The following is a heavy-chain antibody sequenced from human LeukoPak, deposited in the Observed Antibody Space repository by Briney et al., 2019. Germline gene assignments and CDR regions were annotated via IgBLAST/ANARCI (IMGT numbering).Heavy chain of an antibody. CDR3: AKGYCSSTSCYIDY. V-gene: IGHV3-9*01. Sequence: PGRSLRLSCAASGFTFDDYAMHWVRQAPGKGLEWVSGISWNSGSIGYADSVKGRFTISRDNAKNSLYLQMNSLRAEDTALYYCAKGYCSSTSCYIDYWGQGTLVTVSS. D-gene: IGHD2-2*02. CDR2: ISWNSGSI. CDR1: GFTFDDYA. J-gene: IGHJ4*02.